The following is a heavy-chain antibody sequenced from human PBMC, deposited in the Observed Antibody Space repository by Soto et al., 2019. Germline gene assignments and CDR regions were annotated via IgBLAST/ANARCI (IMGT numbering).Heavy chain of an antibody. Sequence: QVQLVQSGAEVKKPGASVKFSCKASGYTFTSYGISWVRQAPGQGLEWMGWISAYNGNTNYAQKLQGRVTMTTDTSTRTAYMELRSLRSADTAVYYCARDKYSSSWYPAGMDVWGQGTTVTVSS. CDR3: ARDKYSSSWYPAGMDV. D-gene: IGHD6-13*01. CDR1: GYTFTSYG. V-gene: IGHV1-18*01. CDR2: ISAYNGNT. J-gene: IGHJ6*02.